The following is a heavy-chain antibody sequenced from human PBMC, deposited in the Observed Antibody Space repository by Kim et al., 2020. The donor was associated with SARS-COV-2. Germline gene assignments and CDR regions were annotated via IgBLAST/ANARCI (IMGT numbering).Heavy chain of an antibody. Sequence: SETLSLTCTVSGGSISSSSYYWGWIRQPPGKGLEWIGSIYYSGSTYYNPSLKSRVTISVDTSKNQFSLKLSSMTAADTAVYYCARRNNYYGSGTEGADW. CDR3: ARRNNYYGSGTEGADW. D-gene: IGHD3-10*01. CDR1: GGSISSSSYY. J-gene: IGHJ5*01. CDR2: IYYSGST. V-gene: IGHV4-39*01.